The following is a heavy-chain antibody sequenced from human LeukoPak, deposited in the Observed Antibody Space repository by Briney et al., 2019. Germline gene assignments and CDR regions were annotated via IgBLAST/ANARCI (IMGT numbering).Heavy chain of an antibody. Sequence: SETLSLTCTVSGGSISSYYSSWIRQPPGKGLEWIGYIYCSGNTNYNPSLKSRVTISVDTSKNQFSLKLSSVTAADTAVYYCASYDSSGASGYWGQGTLVTVSS. CDR2: IYCSGNT. CDR1: GGSISSYY. D-gene: IGHD3-22*01. J-gene: IGHJ4*02. CDR3: ASYDSSGASGY. V-gene: IGHV4-59*08.